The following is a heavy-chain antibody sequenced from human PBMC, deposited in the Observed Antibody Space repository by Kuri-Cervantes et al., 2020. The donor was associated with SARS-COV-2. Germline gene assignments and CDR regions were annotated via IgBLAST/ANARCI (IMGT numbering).Heavy chain of an antibody. J-gene: IGHJ6*02. CDR3: AREPSGDGDYYYYYGMDV. V-gene: IGHV3-30*03. CDR2: ISYDGSDR. D-gene: IGHD3-10*01. CDR1: GFTFSNYG. Sequence: GESLKISCAASGFTFSNYGMHWVRQAPGKGLEWVAVISYDGSDRYYAGSVKGRFTISRDNSKNTLYLQMNSLRAEDTAVYYCAREPSGDGDYYYYYGMDVWGQGTTVTVSS.